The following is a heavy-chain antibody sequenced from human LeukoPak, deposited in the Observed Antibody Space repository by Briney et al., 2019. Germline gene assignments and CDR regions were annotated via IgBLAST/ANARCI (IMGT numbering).Heavy chain of an antibody. V-gene: IGHV3-21*01. CDR3: ASTYDYVWGSFRTGYFDY. D-gene: IGHD3-16*02. J-gene: IGHJ4*02. CDR2: ITSRSSDI. Sequence: PGGSLRLSCAASGFTFSSYSMNWVRQAPGKGLEWVSYITSRSSDIYYADSVKGRFTISRDNAKTSLYLQMNSLRAEDTAVYYCASTYDYVWGSFRTGYFDYWGQGTLVTVSS. CDR1: GFTFSSYS.